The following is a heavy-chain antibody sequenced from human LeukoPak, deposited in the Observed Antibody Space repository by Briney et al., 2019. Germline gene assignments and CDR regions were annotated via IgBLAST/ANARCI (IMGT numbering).Heavy chain of an antibody. CDR2: IIPIFGTA. Sequence: SVKVSCKASGYTFTSYGISWVQQAPGQGLEWMGGIIPIFGTANYAQKFQGRVTITTDESTSTAYMELSSLRSEDTAVYYCAREGSGPDYWGQGTLVTVSS. D-gene: IGHD6-19*01. J-gene: IGHJ4*02. V-gene: IGHV1-69*05. CDR3: AREGSGPDY. CDR1: GYTFTSYG.